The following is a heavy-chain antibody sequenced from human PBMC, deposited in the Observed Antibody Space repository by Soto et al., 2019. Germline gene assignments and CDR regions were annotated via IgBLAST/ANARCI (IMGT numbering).Heavy chain of an antibody. Sequence: EVQLLESGGGVVQPGGSLRLSCEVSGFTFSSYEMYWVRQAPGKGLEWVAYISSSGETVYYAGSVQGRFTIYSDNAKNSLYLQMSSLGAEDKAVSYCAREGFYAMDVWGQGTTVTVSS. J-gene: IGHJ6*02. CDR2: ISSSGETV. CDR1: GFTFSSYE. V-gene: IGHV3-48*03. CDR3: AREGFYAMDV. D-gene: IGHD2-2*01.